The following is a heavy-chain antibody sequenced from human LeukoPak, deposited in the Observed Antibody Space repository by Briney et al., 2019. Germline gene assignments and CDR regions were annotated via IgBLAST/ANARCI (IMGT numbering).Heavy chain of an antibody. D-gene: IGHD4/OR15-4a*01. CDR2: ISRSGDST. V-gene: IGHV3-23*01. Sequence: GGSLRLSCAASGLTFSNYAMTWVRQAPGKGLEWVSFISRSGDSTSYPASVKGRFTISRDNSKNTLYLQMNSLRAEDTAVYYCAKPYGSYNYGAFDSWGQGTLVTVSS. J-gene: IGHJ4*02. CDR3: AKPYGSYNYGAFDS. CDR1: GLTFSNYA.